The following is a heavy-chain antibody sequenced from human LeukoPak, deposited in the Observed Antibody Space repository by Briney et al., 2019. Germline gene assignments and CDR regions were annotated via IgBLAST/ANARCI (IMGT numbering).Heavy chain of an antibody. Sequence: ASVKVSCKASGYSFTTYDINWVRQATGQGLEWMGWMNLKSGYTGYAQKFQGRVTITRDTSTSTVYMELISLRSEDTAVYYCARVAGSIDYWGQGTLVTVSS. CDR3: ARVAGSIDY. CDR2: MNLKSGYT. D-gene: IGHD1-26*01. V-gene: IGHV1-8*03. J-gene: IGHJ4*02. CDR1: GYSFTTYD.